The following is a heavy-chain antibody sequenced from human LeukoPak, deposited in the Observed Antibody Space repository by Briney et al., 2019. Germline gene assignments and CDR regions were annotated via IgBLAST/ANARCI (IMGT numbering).Heavy chain of an antibody. CDR2: NYYSGST. V-gene: IGHV4-30-4*01. D-gene: IGHD3-3*01. CDR1: GGSISSGDYY. Sequence: PSETLSLTCTVSGGSISSGDYYWSWIRQPPGKGLEWIGYNYYSGSTYYNPSLKSRVTISVDTSKNQFSLKLSSVTAADTAVYYCARGNFRSGYPYFDYWGQGTLVTVSS. J-gene: IGHJ4*02. CDR3: ARGNFRSGYPYFDY.